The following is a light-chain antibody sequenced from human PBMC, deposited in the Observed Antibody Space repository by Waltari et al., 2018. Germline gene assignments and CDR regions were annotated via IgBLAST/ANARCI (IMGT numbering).Light chain of an antibody. V-gene: IGKV1-5*03. CDR1: QSIVVW. J-gene: IGKJ1*01. CDR2: KAS. CDR3: LQYNSYPWT. Sequence: DIQVTQSPSTLSAPVGDRVTITCRASQSIVVWLAWYQQKPGKAPRLLIYKASYLESGVPSRFSGSASGTAFTLTISSLQADDFATYYCLQYNSYPWTFGQGTTVEIK.